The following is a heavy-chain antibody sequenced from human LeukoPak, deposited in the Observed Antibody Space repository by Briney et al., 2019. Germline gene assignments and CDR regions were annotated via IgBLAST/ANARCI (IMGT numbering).Heavy chain of an antibody. CDR2: ISAYNGNT. V-gene: IGHV1-18*01. J-gene: IGHJ4*02. CDR3: ARSVPGDTADY. Sequence: ASVTVSCKASGYTFTSYGTSWVRQAPGQGLEWMGWISAYNGNTNYAQKLQGRVTMTTDTSTSTAYMELRSLRSDDTAVYYCARSVPGDTADYWGQGTLVTVSS. CDR1: GYTFTSYG. D-gene: IGHD3-16*01.